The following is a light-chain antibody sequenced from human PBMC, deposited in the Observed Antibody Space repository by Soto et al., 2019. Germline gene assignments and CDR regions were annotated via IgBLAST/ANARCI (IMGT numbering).Light chain of an antibody. Sequence: QSVLTQPPSVSAAPGQKVTISCSGSSSNIGGNSVSWYQQLPGTAPKLLIYDDNKRPSGIPDRFSGSKSGTSATLGITGFQTGDEADYFCSSYSIITAYLFGTGTKVTV. CDR3: SSYSIITAYL. J-gene: IGLJ1*01. CDR2: DDN. V-gene: IGLV1-51*01. CDR1: SSNIGGNS.